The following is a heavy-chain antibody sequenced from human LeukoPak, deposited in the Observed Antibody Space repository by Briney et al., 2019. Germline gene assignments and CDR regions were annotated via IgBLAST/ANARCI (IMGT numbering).Heavy chain of an antibody. CDR1: GFTFSSYS. V-gene: IGHV3-48*01. J-gene: IGHJ4*02. CDR3: ARDSGYDYVWGSYRNFDY. Sequence: GGSLRLSCGASGFTFSSYSMNWVRQAPGKGLEWVSYSSSSSSTIYYADSVKGRFTISRDNAKNSLYLQMNSLRAEDTAVYYCARDSGYDYVWGSYRNFDYWGQGTLVTVSS. CDR2: SSSSSSTI. D-gene: IGHD3-16*02.